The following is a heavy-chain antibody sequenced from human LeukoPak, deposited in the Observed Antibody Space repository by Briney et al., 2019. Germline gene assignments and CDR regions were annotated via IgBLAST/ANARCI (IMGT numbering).Heavy chain of an antibody. CDR3: ARDPRDDTELYGMDV. J-gene: IGHJ6*02. CDR1: GYTFTSYY. CDR2: INPSGGGT. V-gene: IGHV1-46*01. D-gene: IGHD5-24*01. Sequence: ASVKVSCKASGYTFTSYYMHWVRQAPGQGLEWMGIINPSGGGTSYAQKFQGRVTMTRDTSTSTVYMELSSLRSEDTAVYYCARDPRDDTELYGMDVWGQGTTVTVSS.